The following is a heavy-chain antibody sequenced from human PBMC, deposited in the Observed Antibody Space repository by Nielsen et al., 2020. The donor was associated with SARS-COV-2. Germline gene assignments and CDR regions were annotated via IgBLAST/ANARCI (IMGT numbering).Heavy chain of an antibody. CDR1: GFTFGTYT. V-gene: IGHV3-23*01. D-gene: IGHD1-14*01. CDR3: AKDRIPDGLWEIDY. J-gene: IGHJ4*02. Sequence: GGSLRLSCTVSGFTFGTYTISWVRQPPGKGLPWVAGILGSGAATFYADSVKGRFTVSRDNSMNTVYLEMSRLRSEDTALYFCAKDRIPDGLWEIDYWGQGTRVTVSS. CDR2: ILGSGAAT.